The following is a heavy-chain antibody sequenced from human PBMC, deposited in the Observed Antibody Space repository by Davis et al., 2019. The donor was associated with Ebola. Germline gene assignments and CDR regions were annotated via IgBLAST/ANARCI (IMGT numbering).Heavy chain of an antibody. J-gene: IGHJ2*01. V-gene: IGHV4-61*01. Sequence: SETLSLTCSVSGDSISSGSYYWSWIRQPPGKGLEWIGYIYHSGSTNYNPSLKSRVAISVDTSKNQFSLKLSSVTAADTTMYYCARSSPLAQLWYFDLWGRGTLVSVSS. CDR2: IYHSGST. CDR3: ARSSPLAQLWYFDL. D-gene: IGHD6-13*01. CDR1: GDSISSGSYY.